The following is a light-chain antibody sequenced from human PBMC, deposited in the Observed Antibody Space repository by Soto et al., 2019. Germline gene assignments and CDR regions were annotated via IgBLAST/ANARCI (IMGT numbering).Light chain of an antibody. CDR3: QQSYSTPYT. CDR2: AAS. J-gene: IGKJ5*01. CDR1: QTISSY. Sequence: DIQMTQSPSSLSASVGDRVTITCRPSQTISSYLCWYQQKPGKAPKLLIYAASSLQSGVPSRFTGSGSGTDFTLTISSLQPEDFATYYCQQSYSTPYTFXQGTRMEIK. V-gene: IGKV1-39*01.